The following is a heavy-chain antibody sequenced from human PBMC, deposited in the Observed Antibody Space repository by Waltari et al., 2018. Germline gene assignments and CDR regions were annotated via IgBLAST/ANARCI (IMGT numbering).Heavy chain of an antibody. CDR3: ATYRWLGY. V-gene: IGHV3-7*03. CDR1: GFTFSNLW. CDR2: INHAGSEI. Sequence: EVQVVESGGGLVQPGGSLRLSCAVSGFTFSNLWMTWVRQGPGGGLEWVANINHAGSEIHYVDTVKGRYTISRDNARNSLYLQMNSLRAEDTAVYYCATYRWLGYWGQGTLVTVSS. J-gene: IGHJ4*02. D-gene: IGHD3-10*01.